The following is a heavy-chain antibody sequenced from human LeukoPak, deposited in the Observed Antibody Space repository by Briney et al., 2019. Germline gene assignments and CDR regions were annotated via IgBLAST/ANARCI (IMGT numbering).Heavy chain of an antibody. D-gene: IGHD4-17*01. Sequence: ASVKVSCKASGYTFTSYDINWVRQATGQGLEWMGWMNPNSGNTGYAQKFQGRVTMTRNTSISTAYMELSSLRSEDTAVYYCARLPPTMTTVTPEGYWGQGTLVTVSS. J-gene: IGHJ4*02. V-gene: IGHV1-8*01. CDR2: MNPNSGNT. CDR3: ARLPPTMTTVTPEGY. CDR1: GYTFTSYD.